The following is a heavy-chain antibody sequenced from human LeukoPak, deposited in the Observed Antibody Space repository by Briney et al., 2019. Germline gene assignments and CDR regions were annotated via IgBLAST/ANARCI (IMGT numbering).Heavy chain of an antibody. CDR2: ISGSGGST. D-gene: IGHD6-13*01. V-gene: IGHV3-23*01. J-gene: IGHJ4*02. CDR3: ARSIAAAGRPYYFDY. CDR1: GFAFSSYA. Sequence: PGGSLRLSCAASGFAFSSYAMSWVRQAPGKGLEWVSAISGSGGSTYYADSVKGRFTISRDNAKNSLYLQMNSLRAEDTAVYYCARSIAAAGRPYYFDYWGQGTLVTVSS.